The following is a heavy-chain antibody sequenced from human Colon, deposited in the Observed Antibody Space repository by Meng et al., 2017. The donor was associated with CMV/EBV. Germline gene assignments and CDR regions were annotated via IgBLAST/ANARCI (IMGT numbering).Heavy chain of an antibody. J-gene: IGHJ6*02. CDR3: VRDVRPGGADV. CDR2: IFDNGKS. V-gene: IGHV4-61*01. Sequence: SETLSLTCSVTGVSISSGTYYWSWIRQPPGKGLEWIGYIFDNGKSDHNPSLKSRVTISLDRSKNQFFLKLRSVTAADTAVYYCVRDVRPGGADVWGQGTTVTVSS. CDR1: GVSISSGTYY. D-gene: IGHD3-10*01.